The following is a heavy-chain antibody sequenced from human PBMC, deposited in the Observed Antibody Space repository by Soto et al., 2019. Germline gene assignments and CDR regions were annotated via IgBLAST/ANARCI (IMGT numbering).Heavy chain of an antibody. V-gene: IGHV3-33*01. CDR2: IWSDGSNK. CDR3: ARVPHCSSSSCYSYFDN. Sequence: PGGSLRLSCAASGFTFSSYGMHWVRQAPGKGLEWVAVIWSDGSNKYYADSVKGRFTISRDNSKNTLHLQMDSLRVEDTAVYYCARVPHCSSSSCYSYFDNWGQGTLVTVSS. CDR1: GFTFSSYG. J-gene: IGHJ4*02. D-gene: IGHD2-2*02.